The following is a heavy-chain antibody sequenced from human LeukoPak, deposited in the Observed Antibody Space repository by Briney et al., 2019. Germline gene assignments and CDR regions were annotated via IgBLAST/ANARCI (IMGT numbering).Heavy chain of an antibody. CDR1: GDSISSGNYY. D-gene: IGHD2-2*01. CDR2: IYTSGST. J-gene: IGHJ5*02. Sequence: SETLSLTCAVYGDSISSGNYYWTWIRQPAGKGLEWIGHIYTSGSTNYNPSLKSRVTISVDASKNQFSLKLSSVTAADTAVYYCARDRGGYCSSTSCYAGYWFDPWGQGTLVTVSS. CDR3: ARDRGGYCSSTSCYAGYWFDP. V-gene: IGHV4-61*09.